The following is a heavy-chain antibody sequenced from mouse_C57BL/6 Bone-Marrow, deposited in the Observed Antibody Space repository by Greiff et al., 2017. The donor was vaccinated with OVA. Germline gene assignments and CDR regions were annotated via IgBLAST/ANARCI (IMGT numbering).Heavy chain of an antibody. J-gene: IGHJ3*01. CDR1: GFTFSSYA. V-gene: IGHV5-4*01. CDR3: ARDRRLTWLAY. CDR2: ISDGGSYT. Sequence: EVMLVESGGGLVKPGGSLKLSCAASGFTFSSYAMSWVRQTPEKRLEWVATISDGGSYTYYPDNVKGRFTISRDNAKNNLYLQMSHLKSEDTAMYYCARDRRLTWLAYWGQGTLVTVSA. D-gene: IGHD2-4*01.